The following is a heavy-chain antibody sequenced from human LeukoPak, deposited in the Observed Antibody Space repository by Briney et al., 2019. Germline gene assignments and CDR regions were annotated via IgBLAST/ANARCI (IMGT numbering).Heavy chain of an antibody. Sequence: PGGSLRLSCAASGFTFSFYAMSWVRQAPGKGLEWVAGLSTGGGSTYYADSVKGRFTISRDNSQNTLYLQMNSMRAEDTAVYYCAKEVVATGRWFDPWGQGTLVTASS. CDR2: LSTGGGST. CDR1: GFTFSFYA. J-gene: IGHJ5*02. CDR3: AKEVVATGRWFDP. D-gene: IGHD2-15*01. V-gene: IGHV3-23*01.